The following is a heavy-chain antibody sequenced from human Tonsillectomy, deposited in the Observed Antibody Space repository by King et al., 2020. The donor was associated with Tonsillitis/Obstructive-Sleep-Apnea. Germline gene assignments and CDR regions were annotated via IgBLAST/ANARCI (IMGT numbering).Heavy chain of an antibody. CDR1: GYIFTTYW. CDR3: ATADFWSGQDTANYMDV. V-gene: IGHV5-10-1*01. Sequence: VQLVQSGAEVKKPGESLRISCKGSGYIFTTYWISWVRQMPGKGLEWMGRIDPSDSYTNYSPSFQGHVTISADKSISTAYLQWSSLKASDTAMYYCATADFWSGQDTANYMDVWGKGTTVTVSS. J-gene: IGHJ6*03. CDR2: IDPSDSYT. D-gene: IGHD3-3*01.